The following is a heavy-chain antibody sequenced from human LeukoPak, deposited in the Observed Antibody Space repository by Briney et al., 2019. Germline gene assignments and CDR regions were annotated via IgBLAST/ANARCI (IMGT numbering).Heavy chain of an antibody. V-gene: IGHV1-8*02. CDR3: ARDYGDYPDY. CDR1: GYTFTSYD. CDR2: MNPNSGNT. J-gene: IGHJ4*02. D-gene: IGHD4-17*01. Sequence: ASVKVSCKASGYTFTSYDINWVRQATGQGLEWMGWMNPNSGNTGYAQKFQGRVTMTRDTSTSTVYMELSSLRSEDTAVYYCARDYGDYPDYWGQGTLVTVSS.